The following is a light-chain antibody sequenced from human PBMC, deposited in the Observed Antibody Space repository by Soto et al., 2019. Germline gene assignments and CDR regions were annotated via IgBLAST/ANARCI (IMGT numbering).Light chain of an antibody. J-gene: IGLJ1*01. V-gene: IGLV2-23*01. CDR1: SSDVGTYNL. CDR3: CSFAAGNTYV. CDR2: EGG. Sequence: QSVLTQPASVSGSPGQSIALSCTGTSSDVGTYNLVSCYQQHPGKAPKLLISEGGKRPSGVSDRFSGSKSGNTASLTISGLQAEDEADYYCCSFAAGNTYVFGTGTKLTVL.